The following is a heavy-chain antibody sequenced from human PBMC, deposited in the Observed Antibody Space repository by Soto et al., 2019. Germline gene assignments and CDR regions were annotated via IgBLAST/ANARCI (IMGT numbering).Heavy chain of an antibody. CDR1: GYKFSTYW. D-gene: IGHD3-22*01. CDR3: ARSYYDDRGYIFDY. J-gene: IGHJ4*02. CDR2: IFPRDSDA. Sequence: GESLKISCKGSGYKFSTYWIGWVRQMPGKGLEWMGIIFPRDSDARYSPSFQGQVTISADMSINTAYLQWSSLKASDTAMYYCARSYYDDRGYIFDYWGQGTLVTVSS. V-gene: IGHV5-51*01.